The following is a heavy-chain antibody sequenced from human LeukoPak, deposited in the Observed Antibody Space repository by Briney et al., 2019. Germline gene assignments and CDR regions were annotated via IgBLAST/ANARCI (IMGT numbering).Heavy chain of an antibody. J-gene: IGHJ4*02. CDR1: GGSFSGYY. V-gene: IGHV4-34*01. Sequence: SETLSLTCAVYGGSFSGYYWSWIRQPPGKGLEWIGEINHSGSTYYNPSLKSRVTISVDTSKNQFSLKLSSVTAADTAVYYCARRDRTTARSDYWGQGTLVTVSS. CDR2: INHSGST. D-gene: IGHD1-7*01. CDR3: ARRDRTTARSDY.